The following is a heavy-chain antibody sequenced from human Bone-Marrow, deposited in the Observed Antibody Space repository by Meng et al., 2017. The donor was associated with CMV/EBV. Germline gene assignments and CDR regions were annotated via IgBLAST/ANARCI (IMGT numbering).Heavy chain of an antibody. J-gene: IGHJ6*02. Sequence: SETLSLPCAVYGGSFSGYYWSWIRQLPGKGLEWIGEIKHSVSTNYNPSLKSRVTISVDTSKNQFSLMLGSVAAADTAVYYCARGVFWSGYITQNYYYGMDVWGQGTTVTVSS. CDR3: ARGVFWSGYITQNYYYGMDV. CDR2: IKHSVST. D-gene: IGHD3-3*01. V-gene: IGHV4-34*01. CDR1: GGSFSGYY.